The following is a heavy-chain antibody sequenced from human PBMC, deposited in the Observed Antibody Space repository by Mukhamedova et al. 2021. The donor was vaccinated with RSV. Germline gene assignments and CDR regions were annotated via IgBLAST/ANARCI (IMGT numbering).Heavy chain of an antibody. J-gene: IGHJ5*02. CDR2: IKQDGSKK. Sequence: GRQAPGKGLEWVANIKQDGSKKYYVDSVKGRFTISRDNAKNSLYLQMNSLRAEDTAVYYCAGTYCGGDCSYNWFDPWGQGTLVTVS. CDR3: AGTYCGGDCSYNWFDP. D-gene: IGHD2-21*02. V-gene: IGHV3-7*03.